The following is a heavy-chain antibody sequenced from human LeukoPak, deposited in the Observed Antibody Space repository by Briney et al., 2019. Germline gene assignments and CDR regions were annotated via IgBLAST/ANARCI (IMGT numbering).Heavy chain of an antibody. CDR2: IYYSGST. CDR1: GGSISSYY. CDR3: ARGNKEYYFDY. Sequence: SETLSLTCTVSGGSISSYYWSWIRQPPGKGLEWIGYIYYSGSTNYNPSLKSRVTISVDMSKNQFSLKLSSVTAADTAVYYCARGNKEYYFDYWGQGTLVTVSS. D-gene: IGHD1/OR15-1a*01. J-gene: IGHJ4*02. V-gene: IGHV4-59*01.